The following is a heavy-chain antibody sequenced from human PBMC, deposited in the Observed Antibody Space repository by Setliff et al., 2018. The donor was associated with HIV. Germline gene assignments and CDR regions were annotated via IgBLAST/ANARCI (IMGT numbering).Heavy chain of an antibody. D-gene: IGHD5-18*01. Sequence: PSETLSLTCTVSGASISSGTYFWTWVRQPAGQGLEWVGHIYYSGSTNYNPSLKSRVTISVDTSKNQFSLRLSSVTAADTAVYYCARLPRQLLKGAAAYFDYWGQGTLVTVSS. CDR1: GASISSGTYF. CDR2: IYYSGST. V-gene: IGHV4-61*10. J-gene: IGHJ4*02. CDR3: ARLPRQLLKGAAAYFDY.